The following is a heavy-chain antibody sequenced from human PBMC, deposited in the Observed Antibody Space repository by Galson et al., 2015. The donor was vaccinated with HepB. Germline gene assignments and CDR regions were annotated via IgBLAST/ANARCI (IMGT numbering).Heavy chain of an antibody. D-gene: IGHD2-15*01. CDR3: SKASCSYSNCPLTA. V-gene: IGHV3-9*01. CDR2: ISWASGMI. CDR1: GFTFDAYA. J-gene: IGHJ5*02. Sequence: SLRLSCAASGFTFDAYAMHWVRQAPGQGLEWVSGISWASGMIDYADSVQGRFTISRDNAKNFLYLQMNSLRTEDTALYYCSKASCSYSNCPLTAWGQGILVTVSS.